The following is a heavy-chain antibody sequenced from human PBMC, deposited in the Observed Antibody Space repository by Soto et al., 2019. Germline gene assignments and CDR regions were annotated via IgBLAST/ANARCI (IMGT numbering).Heavy chain of an antibody. J-gene: IGHJ4*02. V-gene: IGHV3-11*01. CDR2: ISSGGGTI. CDR1: GFTFSDYY. CDR3: AKPKGHSNIDY. Sequence: SLRLSCAASGFTFSDYYMSWIRQAPGKGLEWVSYISSGGGTIYYADSVKGRFTISRDNSKNTLYLQMNSLRAEDTAVYYCAKPKGHSNIDYWGQGTLVTVSS. D-gene: IGHD4-4*01.